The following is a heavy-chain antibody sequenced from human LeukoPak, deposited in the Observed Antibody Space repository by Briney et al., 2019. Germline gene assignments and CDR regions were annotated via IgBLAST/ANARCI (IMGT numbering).Heavy chain of an antibody. V-gene: IGHV4-39*01. J-gene: IGHJ4*02. CDR2: IYYSGST. CDR3: ARLLPLGYSSGWYYFDY. Sequence: SETLSLTCTVSGGSISSSSYYWGWIRQPPGKGLEWIGSIYYSGSTYYNPSLKSRVTISVDTSKNQFSLKLSSVTAADTAVYYCARLLPLGYSSGWYYFDYWGQGTLVTVSS. CDR1: GGSISSSSYY. D-gene: IGHD6-19*01.